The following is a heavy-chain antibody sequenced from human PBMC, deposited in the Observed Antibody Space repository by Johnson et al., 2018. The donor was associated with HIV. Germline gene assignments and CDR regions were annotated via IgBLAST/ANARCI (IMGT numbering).Heavy chain of an antibody. CDR1: GFDFSSSW. D-gene: IGHD3-22*01. J-gene: IGHJ3*01. CDR3: ARGLDYYDSSGFRSASFDV. V-gene: IGHV3-74*02. Sequence: VQLVESGGGLVQPGGSLRLSCAASGFDFSSSWMHWVRQAPGKGLVWVSRIRNDGSETAYADSVKGRFFIYSANSKNTLYLQMDSLRDEDTAVYYCARGLDYYDSSGFRSASFDVWGQGTIVSVSS. CDR2: IRNDGSET.